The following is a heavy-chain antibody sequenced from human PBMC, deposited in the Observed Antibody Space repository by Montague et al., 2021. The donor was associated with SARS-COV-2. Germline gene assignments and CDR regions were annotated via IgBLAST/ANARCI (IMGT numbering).Heavy chain of an antibody. CDR1: GASVSSSD. J-gene: IGHJ3*02. D-gene: IGHD1-14*01. CDR2: FYSVGNT. CDR3: ARETMTADAFDI. Sequence: SETLSLTCTVSGASVSSSDWGWIRQSPGKGLEWIGYFYSVGNTDYNPSLKSRVTISRDTSKNQFSLKVRSVTAADTAIYYCARETMTADAFDIWGQGTMVTVSS. V-gene: IGHV4-59*02.